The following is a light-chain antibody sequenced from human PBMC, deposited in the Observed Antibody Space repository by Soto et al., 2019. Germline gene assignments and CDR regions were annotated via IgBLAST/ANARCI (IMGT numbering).Light chain of an antibody. CDR3: QQYGSSTWT. V-gene: IGKV3-20*01. CDR2: VAS. CDR1: QSVSNNY. J-gene: IGKJ1*01. Sequence: EIVLTQSPGTLSLSPGERATLSCRASQSVSNNYLAWYQQKPGQAPRLLIYVASNRAPGIPDRFSGSGSGTDFTLTISRLEPEDFAVYYCQQYGSSTWTFGQGTKVDIK.